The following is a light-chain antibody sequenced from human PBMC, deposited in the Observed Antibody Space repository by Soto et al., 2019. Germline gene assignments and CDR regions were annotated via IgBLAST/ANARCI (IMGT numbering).Light chain of an antibody. Sequence: IVLTQSPGTLSLSKGERATLSCRASQSVSSYLAWYQQKPGQAPRLLIYDASNRATGIPARLSGSGSGTDFTLTISSLEPEDFAVYYCQQRSNWPWTFGQGTKVDI. CDR3: QQRSNWPWT. CDR1: QSVSSY. CDR2: DAS. J-gene: IGKJ1*01. V-gene: IGKV3-11*01.